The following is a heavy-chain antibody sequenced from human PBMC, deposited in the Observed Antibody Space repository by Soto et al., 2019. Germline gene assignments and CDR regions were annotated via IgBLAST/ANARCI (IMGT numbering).Heavy chain of an antibody. J-gene: IGHJ3*02. Sequence: QPGGSLRLSRAASGFTVSSNYMSWVRQAPGKGLEWVSVIYSGGSTYYADSVKGRFTISRDNSKNTLYLQMNSLRAEDTAVYYCARDRYWGSYRYTDAFDIWGQGTMVTVSS. CDR2: IYSGGST. D-gene: IGHD3-16*02. CDR1: GFTVSSNY. CDR3: ARDRYWGSYRYTDAFDI. V-gene: IGHV3-66*01.